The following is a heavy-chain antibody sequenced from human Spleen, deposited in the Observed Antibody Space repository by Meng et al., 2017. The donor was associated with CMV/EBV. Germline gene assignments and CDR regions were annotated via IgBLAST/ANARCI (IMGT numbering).Heavy chain of an antibody. D-gene: IGHD3-3*01. J-gene: IGHJ4*02. CDR1: GFTFSSFS. Sequence: GESLKISCAVSGFTFSSFSMNWVRQAPGKGLEWVSYISSRSRTINYADSVKGRVSISRDNAKNSLYLQMTSLRAEDTAVYYCARSPPTLEWLLWDYWGQGTLVTVSS. CDR2: ISSRSRTI. V-gene: IGHV3-48*04. CDR3: ARSPPTLEWLLWDY.